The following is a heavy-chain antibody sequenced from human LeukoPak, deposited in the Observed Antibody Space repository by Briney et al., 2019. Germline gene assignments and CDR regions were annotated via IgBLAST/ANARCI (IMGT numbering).Heavy chain of an antibody. J-gene: IGHJ5*02. D-gene: IGHD2-2*01. CDR3: GREDCNNVRCYGASDA. CDR2: ISSNNNI. Sequence: GGSLRLSCVGSGFTFSSYAMNWVRQAPGKGLEWVSSISSNNNIYYADSVKGRFTISRDNAKNSLSLQMNSLRGEDTAVYYCGREDCNNVRCYGASDAWGQGTLVTVSS. V-gene: IGHV3-69-1*01. CDR1: GFTFSSYA.